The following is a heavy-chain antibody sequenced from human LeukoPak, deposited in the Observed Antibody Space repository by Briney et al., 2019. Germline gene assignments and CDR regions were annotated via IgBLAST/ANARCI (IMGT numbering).Heavy chain of an antibody. D-gene: IGHD1-14*01. V-gene: IGHV4-34*01. CDR3: ARGRGIITTPKKGHNWFDP. J-gene: IGHJ5*02. CDR1: GGSFSGYY. Sequence: SETLSLTCAVYGGSFSGYYWSWIRQPPGKGLEWIGEINHSGSTNYNPPLKSRVTISVDTSKNQFSLKLSSVTAADTAVYYCARGRGIITTPKKGHNWFDPWGQGTLVTVSS. CDR2: INHSGST.